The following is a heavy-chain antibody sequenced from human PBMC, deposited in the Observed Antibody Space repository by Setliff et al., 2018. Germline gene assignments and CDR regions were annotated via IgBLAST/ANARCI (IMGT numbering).Heavy chain of an antibody. CDR1: GGSIRSYY. V-gene: IGHV4-59*12. Sequence: PSETLSLTCTVSGGSIRSYYWNWIRQPPGKGLEWIGYIYYSGSTNYNPSLKSRVTISVDTSKNQFSLKLSSVTAADTAVYYCARGRAGHSGHWGQGTLVTVSS. D-gene: IGHD6-19*01. CDR2: IYYSGST. J-gene: IGHJ4*02. CDR3: ARGRAGHSGH.